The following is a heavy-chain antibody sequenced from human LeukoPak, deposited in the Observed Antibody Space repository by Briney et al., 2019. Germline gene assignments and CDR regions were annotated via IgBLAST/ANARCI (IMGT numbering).Heavy chain of an antibody. D-gene: IGHD1-20*01. CDR1: GGTFSSYT. CDR2: IIPILGIA. CDR3: ALRYNWNDVPLDY. Sequence: SVRVSCKASGGTFSSYTISWVRQAPGQGLEWMGRIIPILGIANYAQKFQGRVTITADKSTSTAYMELSSLRSEDTAVYYCALRYNWNDVPLDYWGQGTLVTVSS. J-gene: IGHJ4*02. V-gene: IGHV1-69*02.